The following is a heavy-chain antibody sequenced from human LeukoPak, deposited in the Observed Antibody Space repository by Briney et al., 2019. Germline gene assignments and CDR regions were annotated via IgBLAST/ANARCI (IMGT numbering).Heavy chain of an antibody. CDR2: IKSKTDGGTT. V-gene: IGHV3-15*01. Sequence: GGSLRLSCAASGFTFSNAWMSWVRQAPGKGLEWVGRIKSKTDGGTTDYAAPVKGRFTISRDDSKNTLYLQMNSLKTEDTAVYYCTTVLRYFDWLHHYYYYGMDVWGKGTTVTVSS. J-gene: IGHJ6*04. D-gene: IGHD3-9*01. CDR3: TTVLRYFDWLHHYYYYGMDV. CDR1: GFTFSNAW.